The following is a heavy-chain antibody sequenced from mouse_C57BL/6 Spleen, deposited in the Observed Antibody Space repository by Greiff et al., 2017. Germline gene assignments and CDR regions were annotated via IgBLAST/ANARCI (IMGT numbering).Heavy chain of an antibody. Sequence: VQLQQSDAELVKPGASVKISCKASGYTFTDYTMHWVKQRPEQGLEWIGDIDPRDGSTNYNQKFKGKATLTVDKSSSTAYMQLNSLTSEDSAVYVCARCYTESSYYWYFDVWGTGTTVTVSS. CDR2: IDPRDGST. J-gene: IGHJ1*03. CDR1: GYTFTDYT. D-gene: IGHD1-1*01. V-gene: IGHV1-78*01. CDR3: ARCYTESSYYWYFDV.